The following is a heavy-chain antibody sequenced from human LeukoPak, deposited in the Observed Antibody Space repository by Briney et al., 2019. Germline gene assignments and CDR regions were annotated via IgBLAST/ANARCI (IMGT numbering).Heavy chain of an antibody. CDR3: ARRDDYGRYYFDY. D-gene: IGHD4/OR15-4a*01. J-gene: IGHJ4*02. V-gene: IGHV4-34*01. Sequence: PSETLSLTCAVYGGSFSSYYWSWIRQLPGKGLEWIGEINHSGSTNYNPSLKSRVTISVDTSKNQFSLKLSSVTAADTAVYYCARRDDYGRYYFDYWGQGTLVTVSS. CDR2: INHSGST. CDR1: GGSFSSYY.